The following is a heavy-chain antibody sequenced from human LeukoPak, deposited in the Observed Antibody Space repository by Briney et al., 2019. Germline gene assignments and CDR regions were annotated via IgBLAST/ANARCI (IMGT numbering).Heavy chain of an antibody. V-gene: IGHV3-48*01. CDR3: ARDESQSPRGVSDANFDY. Sequence: PGVSLRLSCAASGFTFSSYSMNWVRQAPGKGLEWVSYISSSSSTIYYADSVKGRFTISRDNAKNSLYLQMNSLRAEDTAVYYCARDESQSPRGVSDANFDYWGQGTLVTVSS. D-gene: IGHD3-10*01. CDR2: ISSSSSTI. J-gene: IGHJ4*02. CDR1: GFTFSSYS.